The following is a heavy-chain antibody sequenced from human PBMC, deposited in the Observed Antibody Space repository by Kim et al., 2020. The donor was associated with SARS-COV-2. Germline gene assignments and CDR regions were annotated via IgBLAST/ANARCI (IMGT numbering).Heavy chain of an antibody. CDR3: ATGAHDYGDYVTGYYFDY. D-gene: IGHD4-17*01. Sequence: GGSLRLSCAASGFTFSSYAMSWVRQAPGKGLEWVSAISGSGGSTYYADSVKGRFTISRDNSKNTLYLQMNSLRAEDTAVYYCATGAHDYGDYVTGYYFDYWGQGTLVTVSS. V-gene: IGHV3-23*01. CDR1: GFTFSSYA. J-gene: IGHJ4*02. CDR2: ISGSGGST.